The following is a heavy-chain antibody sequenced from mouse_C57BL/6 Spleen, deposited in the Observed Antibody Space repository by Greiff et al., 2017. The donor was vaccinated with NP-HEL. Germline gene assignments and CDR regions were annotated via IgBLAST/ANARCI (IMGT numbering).Heavy chain of an antibody. D-gene: IGHD1-1*01. Sequence: QVQLQQPGAELVKPGASVKMSCKASGYTFTSYWITWVKQRPGQGLEWIGDIYPGSGSTNYNEKFKSKATLTVDTSSSTAYMQLSSLTSEDSAVYYCARWYYGSSHWCFDVWGTGTTVTVSS. CDR2: IYPGSGST. CDR3: ARWYYGSSHWCFDV. CDR1: GYTFTSYW. V-gene: IGHV1-55*01. J-gene: IGHJ1*03.